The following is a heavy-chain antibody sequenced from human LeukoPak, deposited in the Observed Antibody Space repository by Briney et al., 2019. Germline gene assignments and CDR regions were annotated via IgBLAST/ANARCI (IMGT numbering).Heavy chain of an antibody. Sequence: GGSLRLSCAASGFTFSSYSMNWVRQAPGKGLEWVSSISSSSSYIYYADSVKGRFTISRDNAKNSLYLQMNSLRAEDTALYYCAKDRQWLVLRAFDIWGQGTMVTVSS. CDR3: AKDRQWLVLRAFDI. CDR2: ISSSSSYI. D-gene: IGHD6-19*01. CDR1: GFTFSSYS. J-gene: IGHJ3*02. V-gene: IGHV3-21*04.